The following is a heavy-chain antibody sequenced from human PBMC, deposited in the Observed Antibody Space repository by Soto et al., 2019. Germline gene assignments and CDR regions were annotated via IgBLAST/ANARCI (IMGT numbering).Heavy chain of an antibody. CDR2: INPGNGKT. V-gene: IGHV1-3*01. CDR1: GYTFTSYA. J-gene: IGHJ4*02. Sequence: QVQLVQSGTEVKKPGASVKVSCKASGYTFTSYAMHWVRQAPGQRPEWMGWINPGNGKTKYSQKFQGRVTITRDTSASTAYMELSSLRSEDTAVYYCARPAYYDIFAGYSSHFDYWGQGTLVTVSS. D-gene: IGHD3-9*01. CDR3: ARPAYYDIFAGYSSHFDY.